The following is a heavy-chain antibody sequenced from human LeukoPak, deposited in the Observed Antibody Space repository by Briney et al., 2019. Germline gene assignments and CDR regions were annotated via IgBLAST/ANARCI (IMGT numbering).Heavy chain of an antibody. CDR1: GFTFNSYG. D-gene: IGHD1-7*01. J-gene: IGHJ3*02. Sequence: GRSLSLSCAASGFTFNSYGMHWVRQAPGKGLQWVAVISYDGSDKYYADSVKGRFTISRDNSKKTLYLQMNSLRAEDTAVYYCARGSRGNWNYNAFDIWGQGTMVTVSS. CDR3: ARGSRGNWNYNAFDI. V-gene: IGHV3-30*03. CDR2: ISYDGSDK.